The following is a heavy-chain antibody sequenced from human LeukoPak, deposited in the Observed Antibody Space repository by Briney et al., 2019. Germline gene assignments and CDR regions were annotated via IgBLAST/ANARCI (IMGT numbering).Heavy chain of an antibody. CDR2: IYYSGST. CDR3: ASTRGDLGYCSGGSCYQYYFDY. CDR1: GGSISSSSYY. V-gene: IGHV4-39*07. Sequence: SETLSLTCTVSGGSISSSSYYWGWIRQPPGKGLEWIGSIYYSGSTYYNPSLKSRVTISVDTSKNQFSLKLSSVTAADTAVYYCASTRGDLGYCSGGSCYQYYFDYWGQGTLVTVSS. J-gene: IGHJ4*02. D-gene: IGHD2-15*01.